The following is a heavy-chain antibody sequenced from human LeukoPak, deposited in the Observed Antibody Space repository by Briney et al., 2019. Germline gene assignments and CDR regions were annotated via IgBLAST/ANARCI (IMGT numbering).Heavy chain of an antibody. Sequence: SETLSLTCTVSGGSISSYYWSWIRQPPGKGLEWIGYIYYSGRTNYNPSLKSRVTISVDTSKNQFSMKLSSVTAADTAVYYCARDRGRPYYYDSSGYHWYFDLWGRGTLVTVSS. J-gene: IGHJ2*01. D-gene: IGHD3-22*01. CDR3: ARDRGRPYYYDSSGYHWYFDL. CDR2: IYYSGRT. CDR1: GGSISSYY. V-gene: IGHV4-59*01.